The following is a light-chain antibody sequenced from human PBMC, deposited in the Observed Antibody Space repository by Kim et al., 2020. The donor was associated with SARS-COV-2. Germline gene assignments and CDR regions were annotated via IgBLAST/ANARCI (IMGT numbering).Light chain of an antibody. CDR3: QQHGGSPRIT. CDR1: QSVRSTY. J-gene: IGKJ5*01. Sequence: EIVLTQSPGTLSLSPGERATLSCRASQSVRSTYVAWYQQKPGQTPRPLIYGASNRATGIPDRFTGSGSGTDFTLTISRLEPEDFAVYYCQQHGGSPRITFGQGTLLEIK. V-gene: IGKV3-20*01. CDR2: GAS.